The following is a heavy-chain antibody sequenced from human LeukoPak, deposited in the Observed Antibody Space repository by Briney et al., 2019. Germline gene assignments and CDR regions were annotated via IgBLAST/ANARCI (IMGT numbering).Heavy chain of an antibody. CDR2: IKSKTDAGTT. CDR1: GFTSSNAW. J-gene: IGHJ4*02. V-gene: IGHV3-15*01. Sequence: GWPLRLSCAASGFTSSNAWMSWVHQAPEKRLELVSRIKSKTDAGTTDYAAHVKGRFTMSRDDSKNTLYLQMNSLKTEDTAVYYCTSGLYGINSVVRDFWGQGTLVTVSS. CDR3: TSGLYGINSVVRDF. D-gene: IGHD4-23*01.